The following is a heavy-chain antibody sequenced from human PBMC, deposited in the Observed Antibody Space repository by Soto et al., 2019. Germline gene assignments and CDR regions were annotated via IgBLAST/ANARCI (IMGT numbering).Heavy chain of an antibody. CDR1: GFTISSYS. J-gene: IGHJ4*02. CDR3: ARDPHALDY. V-gene: IGHV3-48*02. CDR2: IRSDGGPI. Sequence: PGGSLRLSCAASGFTISSYSMNWVRQAPGKRLEWVAYIRSDGGPIHYADSVKGRFTISRDTAKNSLYLQMNSLRDEDTAVYYCARDPHALDYWGQGTLVTVSS.